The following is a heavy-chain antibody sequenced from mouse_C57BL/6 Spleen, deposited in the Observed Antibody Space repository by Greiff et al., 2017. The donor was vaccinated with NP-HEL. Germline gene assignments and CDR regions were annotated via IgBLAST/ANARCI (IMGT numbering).Heavy chain of an antibody. CDR3: ARGGAYYGNPNFDY. V-gene: IGHV1-7*01. D-gene: IGHD2-10*01. CDR1: GYTFTSYW. CDR2: INPSSGYT. Sequence: QVQLQQSGAELAKPGASVKLSCKASGYTFTSYWMHWVKQRPGQGLEWIGYINPSSGYTKYNQKFKDKATLTTYKSSSTAYMQLSSLTYEDSAVYYCARGGAYYGNPNFDYWGQGTTLTVSS. J-gene: IGHJ2*01.